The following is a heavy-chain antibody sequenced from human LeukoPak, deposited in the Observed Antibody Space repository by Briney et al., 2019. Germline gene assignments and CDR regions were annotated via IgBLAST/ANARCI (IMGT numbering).Heavy chain of an antibody. CDR3: ARLHYTSIAARADY. Sequence: KTGGSLRLSCAASGFTFSSYSMNWVRQAPGKGLEWIGSIYYSGSTYYNPSLKSRVTISVDTSKNQFSLKLSSVTAADTAVYYCARLHYTSIAARADYWGQGTLVTVSS. J-gene: IGHJ4*02. D-gene: IGHD6-6*01. CDR2: IYYSGST. V-gene: IGHV4-39*01. CDR1: GFTFSSYSMN.